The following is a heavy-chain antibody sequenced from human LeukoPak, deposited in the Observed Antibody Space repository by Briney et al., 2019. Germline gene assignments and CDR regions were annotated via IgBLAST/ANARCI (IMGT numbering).Heavy chain of an antibody. CDR2: INPSGGST. V-gene: IGHV1-46*01. D-gene: IGHD3-9*01. CDR3: ARASGGFITIFWDYYYMDV. J-gene: IGHJ6*03. CDR1: GYTFTSYY. Sequence: ASVKVSCKASGYTFTSYYMHWVRQAPGQGLEWMGIINPSGGSTSYAQKFQGRVTMTRDMSTSTVYMELSSLRSEDTAVYYCARASGGFITIFWDYYYMDVWGKGPRSPSP.